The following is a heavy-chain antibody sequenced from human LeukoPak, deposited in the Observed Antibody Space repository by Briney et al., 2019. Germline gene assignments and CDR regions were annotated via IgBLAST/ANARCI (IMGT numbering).Heavy chain of an antibody. CDR1: GASISSYY. D-gene: IGHD4-23*01. V-gene: IGHV4-4*07. CDR2: IYITGST. Sequence: PSETLSLTCTVSGASISSYYWSWIRQPAGKGLEWIGRIYITGSTNYNPSLKSRVTMSVDTSKNQFSLKLSSVTAADTAVYYCARDLRNLNDYGVNSGQPFDPWGQGTLVTVSS. J-gene: IGHJ5*02. CDR3: ARDLRNLNDYGVNSGQPFDP.